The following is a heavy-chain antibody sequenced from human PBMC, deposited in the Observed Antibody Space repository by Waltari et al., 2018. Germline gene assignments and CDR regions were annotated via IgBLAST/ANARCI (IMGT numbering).Heavy chain of an antibody. V-gene: IGHV1-69*12. CDR3: ARARYSYGTVNWFDP. CDR2: IIPIFGTA. CDR1: GGTFSRYA. D-gene: IGHD5-18*01. J-gene: IGHJ5*02. Sequence: QVQLVQSGAEVKKPGSSATVHCKASGGTFSRYAISWVRQPPGQGLEWMGGIIPIFGTANYAQKFQGRVTITADESTSTAYMELSSLRSEDTAVYYCARARYSYGTVNWFDPWGQGTLVTVSS.